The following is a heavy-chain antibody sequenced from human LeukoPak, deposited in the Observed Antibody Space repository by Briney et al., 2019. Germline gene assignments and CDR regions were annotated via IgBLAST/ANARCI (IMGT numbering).Heavy chain of an antibody. D-gene: IGHD3-10*01. Sequence: PGGSLRLSCAASGFTFSSYAMSWIRQAPGKGLEWVSYISSSGSTIYYADSVKGRFTISRDNAKNSLYLQMNSLRAEDTAVYYCAREPRRFKRFGELFYYMDVWGKGTTVTVSS. CDR1: GFTFSSYA. J-gene: IGHJ6*03. V-gene: IGHV3-11*04. CDR3: AREPRRFKRFGELFYYMDV. CDR2: ISSSGSTI.